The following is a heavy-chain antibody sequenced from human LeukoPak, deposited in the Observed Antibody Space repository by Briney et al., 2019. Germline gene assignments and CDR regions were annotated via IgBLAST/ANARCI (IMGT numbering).Heavy chain of an antibody. CDR2: ISGSGSTT. J-gene: IGHJ4*02. CDR1: GFAFGSYA. V-gene: IGHV3-23*01. Sequence: PGGSLRLSCAASGFAFGSYAMSRVRQAPGKGLEWVSAISGSGSTTYYTDSVKGRFTISRDNSKNTLYLQMNTLGAEDTAVYYCAKAAVPGSKYYFDYWGQGTLVTVSS. CDR3: AKAAVPGSKYYFDY. D-gene: IGHD3-10*01.